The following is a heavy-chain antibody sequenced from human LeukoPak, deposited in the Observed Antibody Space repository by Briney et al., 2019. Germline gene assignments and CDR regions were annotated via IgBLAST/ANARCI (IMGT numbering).Heavy chain of an antibody. CDR3: ARVAYSTVTTDYFDY. CDR2: INSDGSWT. Sequence: PGGSLRLSCAASGNYWMHWVRQAPGKGLVWVSHINSDGSWTSYADSVKGRFTISRDNSKNTLYLQMNSLRSEDTAVYYCARVAYSTVTTDYFDYWGQGTLATVSS. J-gene: IGHJ4*02. CDR1: GNYW. D-gene: IGHD4-11*01. V-gene: IGHV3-74*01.